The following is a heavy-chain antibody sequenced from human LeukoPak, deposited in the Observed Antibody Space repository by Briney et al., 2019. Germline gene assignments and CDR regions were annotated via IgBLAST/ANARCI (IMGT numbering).Heavy chain of an antibody. J-gene: IGHJ4*02. V-gene: IGHV3-7*01. Sequence: PGGSLRLSCAASGFMFSSSWMAWGRQAPGKGLEWVANIKEDGSDKNYVDSMKGRFTISRDNAKNSLYLQMNSLRAEDTAVYYCARDAAYGYDRFDYWGQGTQVTVSS. CDR2: IKEDGSDK. CDR1: GFMFSSSW. CDR3: ARDAAYGYDRFDY. D-gene: IGHD5-18*01.